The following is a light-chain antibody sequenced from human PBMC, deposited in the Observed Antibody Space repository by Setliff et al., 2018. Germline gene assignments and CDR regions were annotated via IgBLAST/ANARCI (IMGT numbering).Light chain of an antibody. CDR3: SSYGGGTTFYV. J-gene: IGLJ1*01. Sequence: QSALAQPASVSGSPGQSITIACTGLSSDVTDYQFVSWYQQHPGKAPKLLLSDVNNRPSGVSGRFSGSKSGNTASLTISDLQAEDEADYYCSSYGGGTTFYVFGTGTKGTVL. CDR2: DVN. V-gene: IGLV2-23*02. CDR1: SSDVTDYQF.